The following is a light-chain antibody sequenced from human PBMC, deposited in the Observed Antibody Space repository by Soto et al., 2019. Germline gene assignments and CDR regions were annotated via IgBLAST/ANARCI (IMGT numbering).Light chain of an antibody. CDR3: STWDDSLNGWV. V-gene: IGLV1-44*01. J-gene: IGLJ3*02. Sequence: QSALTQPPSVSGTPGLRVNISCSGGISNIGKDTVNWYQQLPGTAPKLLMFNDDKRPSGVPDRFSGSRSGTSASLAISGLQSDDEAVYSCSTWDDSLNGWVFGGGTQLTVL. CDR1: ISNIGKDT. CDR2: NDD.